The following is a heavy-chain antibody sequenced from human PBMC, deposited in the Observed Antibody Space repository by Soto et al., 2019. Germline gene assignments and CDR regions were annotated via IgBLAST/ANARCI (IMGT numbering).Heavy chain of an antibody. V-gene: IGHV4-31*03. CDR3: ARGGSITMVRGAPSYWFDP. CDR2: IYYSGST. CDR1: GGSISSGGYY. Sequence: SETLSLTCTVSGGSISSGGYYWSWIRQHPGKGLEWIGYIYYSGSTYYNPSLKSRVTISVDTSKNQFSLKLSSVTAADTDVYYCARGGSITMVRGAPSYWFDPWGQGTLVTVSS. D-gene: IGHD3-10*01. J-gene: IGHJ5*02.